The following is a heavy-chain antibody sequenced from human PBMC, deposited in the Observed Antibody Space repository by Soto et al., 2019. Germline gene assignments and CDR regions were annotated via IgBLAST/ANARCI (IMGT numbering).Heavy chain of an antibody. D-gene: IGHD2-8*01. V-gene: IGHV4-59*01. CDR2: AYYSGST. CDR1: GGSISHYY. J-gene: IGHJ5*02. CDR3: ARDRSTYGGGGTGEVKENWFDP. Sequence: ETLSLTCSVSGGSISHYYWSWTRQSPGKGLEWIGYAYYSGSTDYNPSLKSRVTMSVDTSKNQVSLKLNSVTTADTAVYYCARDRSTYGGGGTGEVKENWFDPWGPGTLVTVSS.